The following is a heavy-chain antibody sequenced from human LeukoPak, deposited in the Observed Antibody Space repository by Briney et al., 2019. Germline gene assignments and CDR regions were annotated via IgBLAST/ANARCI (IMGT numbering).Heavy chain of an antibody. CDR1: GFTFSDFY. V-gene: IGHV3-23*01. CDR2: ISGSGGST. D-gene: IGHD5-18*01. J-gene: IGHJ4*02. CDR3: AKIQLWPTGYFDY. Sequence: GGSLRLSCAASGFTFSDFYMNWIRQAPGKGLEWVSAISGSGGSTYYADSVKGRFTISRDNSKNTLYLQMNSLRAEDTAVYYCAKIQLWPTGYFDYWGQRTLVTVSS.